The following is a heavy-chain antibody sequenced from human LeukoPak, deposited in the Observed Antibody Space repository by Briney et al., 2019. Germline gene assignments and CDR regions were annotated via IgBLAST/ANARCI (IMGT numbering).Heavy chain of an antibody. J-gene: IGHJ4*02. CDR2: TTSSGGST. CDR3: AKGLEYSSNSAFDH. D-gene: IGHD6-6*01. CDR1: VFIFTSYA. Sequence: GGSLRLSCAASVFIFTSYAMGWVRQAPGKGLEWVSHTTSSGGSTYYADSVKGRFTISRDISKNTLYLQMNSLRDEDTAVYHCAKGLEYSSNSAFDHWGQGTLVTVSS. V-gene: IGHV3-23*01.